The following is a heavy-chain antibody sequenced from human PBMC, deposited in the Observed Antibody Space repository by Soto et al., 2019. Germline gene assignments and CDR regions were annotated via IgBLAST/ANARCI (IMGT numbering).Heavy chain of an antibody. Sequence: QVQLVQSGAEVKKPGSSVKVSCKASGGTFSSYTISWVRQAPGQGLEWMGRIIPILGIANYAQKFQGRVTITADKSTSTAYMELSSLRSEDTAVYYCARDSVRMVPGVFSPTNNWFDPSGQGTLVTVSS. D-gene: IGHD3-10*01. CDR2: IIPILGIA. CDR1: GGTFSSYT. J-gene: IGHJ5*02. CDR3: ARDSVRMVPGVFSPTNNWFDP. V-gene: IGHV1-69*08.